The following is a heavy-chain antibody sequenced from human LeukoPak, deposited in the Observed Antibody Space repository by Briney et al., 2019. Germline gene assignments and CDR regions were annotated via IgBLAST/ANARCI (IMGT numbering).Heavy chain of an antibody. Sequence: ASVKVSCKASGYTFTNYYMQWVRQAPEQGLEWMGMINPGGGSTSYAQKFQGRVTMTRDTSTTTVYMELSSLRSEDTAVYYCATGGGSSGYFDYWGQGALVTVSS. J-gene: IGHJ4*02. CDR1: GYTFTNYY. CDR2: INPGGGST. V-gene: IGHV1-46*01. D-gene: IGHD3-22*01. CDR3: ATGGGSSGYFDY.